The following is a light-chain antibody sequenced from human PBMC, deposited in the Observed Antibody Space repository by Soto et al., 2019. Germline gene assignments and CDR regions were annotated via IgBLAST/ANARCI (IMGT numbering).Light chain of an antibody. V-gene: IGKV1-39*01. CDR3: QESYSTPPAT. CDR2: AAS. J-gene: IGKJ3*01. CDR1: QSISSY. Sequence: DIQMTQSPSSLSASVGDRVTITCRASQSISSYLNWYQQKPGQAPKLLIYAASSLQSGGPSRFSGSGSGIDFTLTISSLQPEDFATYYCQESYSTPPATFGPGTKVDIK.